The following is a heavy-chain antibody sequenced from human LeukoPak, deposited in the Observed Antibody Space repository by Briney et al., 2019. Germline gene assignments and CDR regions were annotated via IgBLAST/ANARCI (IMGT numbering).Heavy chain of an antibody. J-gene: IGHJ4*02. CDR1: GFSITTGYY. D-gene: IGHD6-13*01. CDR3: ARVIDVAAAGYFDS. Sequence: SETLSLTCTVSGFSITTGYYWAWIRQPPGKGLEWIGSIFRIGSTYYNPSLKSRVTISVDTSKNQFSLKLSSVTAADTALYYCARVIDVAAAGYFDSWGQGTQVTVSS. V-gene: IGHV4-38-2*02. CDR2: IFRIGST.